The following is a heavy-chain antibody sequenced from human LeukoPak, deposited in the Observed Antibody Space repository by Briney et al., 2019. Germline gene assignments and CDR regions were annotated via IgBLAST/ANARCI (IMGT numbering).Heavy chain of an antibody. V-gene: IGHV4-59*01. D-gene: IGHD4-17*01. CDR2: IYYSGNS. CDR1: GGSISSYY. J-gene: IGHJ4*01. CDR3: ARAPGTTFDY. Sequence: SETLSLTCTVSGGSISSYYWSWIRQPPGKGLEWIGYIYYSGNSNSNPSLKSRVTISVDTSKNQFSLKLSSVTAADTAVYYCARAPGTTFDYWGHGNMVTVSS.